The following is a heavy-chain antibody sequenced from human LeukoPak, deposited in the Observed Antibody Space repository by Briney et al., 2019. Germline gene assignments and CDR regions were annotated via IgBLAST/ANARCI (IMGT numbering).Heavy chain of an antibody. D-gene: IGHD2-2*01. CDR2: IYYSGST. J-gene: IGHJ4*02. CDR3: ARRLVHHCSSTSCYVFDY. CDR1: GGSISSSSYY. Sequence: SETLSLTCTVPGGSISSSSYYWGWIRQPPGKGLEWIGSIYYSGSTYYNPSLKSRVTISVDTSKNQFSLKLSSVTAADTAVYYCARRLVHHCSSTSCYVFDYWGQGTLVTVSS. V-gene: IGHV4-39*01.